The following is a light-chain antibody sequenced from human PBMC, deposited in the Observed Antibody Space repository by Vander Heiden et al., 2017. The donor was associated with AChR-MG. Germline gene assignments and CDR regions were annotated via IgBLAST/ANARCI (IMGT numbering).Light chain of an antibody. CDR3: CSYGGSYTWV. CDR1: GSNVGGYNY. CDR2: DVT. J-gene: IGLJ3*02. V-gene: IGLV2-11*01. Sequence: QSALTQPRSVSGSPGQSVTISCTRTGSNVGGYNYVSWYQQHPGKAPEVIIYDVTKRPSGVPDRFSGSKSGNTASLTISGLRAEDEADYYCCSYGGSYTWVFGGGTKVTVL.